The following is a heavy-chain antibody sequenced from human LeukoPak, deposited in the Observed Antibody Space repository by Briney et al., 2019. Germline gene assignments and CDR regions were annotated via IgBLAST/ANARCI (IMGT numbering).Heavy chain of an antibody. Sequence: PSGTLSLTCTVSGGSISSYYWSWIRQPPGKGLEWIGYIYYSGSTNYNPSLKSRVTISVDTSKNQFSLKLSSVTAADTAVYYCARVNGDYYYYYGMDVWGQGTTVTVSS. CDR3: ARVNGDYYYYYGMDV. CDR2: IYYSGST. V-gene: IGHV4-59*01. D-gene: IGHD4-17*01. J-gene: IGHJ6*02. CDR1: GGSISSYY.